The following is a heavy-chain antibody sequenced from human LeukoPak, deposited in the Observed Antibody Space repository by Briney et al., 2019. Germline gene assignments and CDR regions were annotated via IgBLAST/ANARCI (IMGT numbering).Heavy chain of an antibody. D-gene: IGHD6-13*01. J-gene: IGHJ4*02. CDR2: IKPDGTTK. V-gene: IGHV3-7*03. Sequence: GGSLRLSCAASEFTFSAYWMHWVRQAPGKGLGWVANIKPDGTTKFYVDSVKGRFTISRDNALNSLYLQMNSLRAEDTAIYYCARSIPYGTTWYGRSDYWGQGTLVTVSS. CDR1: EFTFSAYW. CDR3: ARSIPYGTTWYGRSDY.